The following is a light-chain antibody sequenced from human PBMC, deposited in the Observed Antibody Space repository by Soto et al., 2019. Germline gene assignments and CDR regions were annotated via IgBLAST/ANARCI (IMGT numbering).Light chain of an antibody. J-gene: IGKJ2*01. CDR1: QTLNTY. V-gene: IGKV1-39*01. Sequence: DIQMTQSPSSLSASVGDRVTITCRASQTLNTYLNWYQQKLGKAPKLLIYAAFTLQSGVPSRFSGSGSGTDFTLTISSLQPEDFANYYCQQSYRIPRTFGQGTKLQIK. CDR3: QQSYRIPRT. CDR2: AAF.